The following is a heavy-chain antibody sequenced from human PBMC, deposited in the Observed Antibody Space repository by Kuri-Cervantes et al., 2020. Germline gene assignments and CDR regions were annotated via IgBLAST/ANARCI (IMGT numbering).Heavy chain of an antibody. J-gene: IGHJ3*02. CDR1: GYGFTSYW. D-gene: IGHD2-15*01. CDR2: IYPGDSDT. CDR3: VRQRAFVVVVANDAFDI. V-gene: IGHV5-51*01. Sequence: GESLKISCKGSGYGFTSYWIGWVRQMPGKGLEWMGIIYPGDSDTRYSPSFQGQVTISADKSISTAYLQWSSLKASDTAMYYCVRQRAFVVVVANDAFDIWGQGTMVTVSS.